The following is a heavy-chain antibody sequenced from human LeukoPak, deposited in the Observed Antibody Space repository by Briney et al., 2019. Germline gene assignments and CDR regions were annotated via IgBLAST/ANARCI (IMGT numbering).Heavy chain of an antibody. CDR3: ARGRSSGWYGRYYYYYMDV. V-gene: IGHV1-8*01. J-gene: IGHJ6*03. D-gene: IGHD6-19*01. CDR1: GYTFTSYD. CDR2: MNPNSGNT. Sequence: ASVKVSCKASGYTFTSYDINWVRQATGQGLEWMGWMNPNSGNTGYAQKFQGRVTMTRNTSISTAYTELSSLISEDTAVYYCARGRSSGWYGRYYYYYMDVWGKGTTVTVSS.